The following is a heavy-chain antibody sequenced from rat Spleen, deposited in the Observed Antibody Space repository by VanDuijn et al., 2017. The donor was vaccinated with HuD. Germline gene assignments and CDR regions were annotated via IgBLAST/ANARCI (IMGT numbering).Heavy chain of an antibody. CDR1: GFTFSTAW. Sequence: EVQLVESGGGLVQPGRSMKLSCATSGFTFSTAWMYWYRQFPEKRLEWVARIKAKSNNYATEYTESVKGRFTISRDDSKSSVYLQMNNLKEEDTALYYCARATEGINDYWGQGVMVTVSS. D-gene: IGHD1-11*01. V-gene: IGHV6-6*01. CDR3: ARATEGINDY. J-gene: IGHJ2*01. CDR2: IKAKSNNYAT.